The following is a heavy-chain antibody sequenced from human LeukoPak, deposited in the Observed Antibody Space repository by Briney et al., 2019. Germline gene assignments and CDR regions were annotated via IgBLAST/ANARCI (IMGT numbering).Heavy chain of an antibody. CDR3: ARGHSSGWSDAFDI. CDR2: IYSGGRT. V-gene: IGHV3-53*05. J-gene: IGHJ3*02. Sequence: GGSLRLSCAASGFTVSGNYMSWVRQAPGKGLEWVSVIYSGGRTYYADSVKGRFTISRDNSKNTLYLQMNSLRAEDTAVYYCARGHSSGWSDAFDIWGQGTMVTVSS. D-gene: IGHD6-19*01. CDR1: GFTVSGNY.